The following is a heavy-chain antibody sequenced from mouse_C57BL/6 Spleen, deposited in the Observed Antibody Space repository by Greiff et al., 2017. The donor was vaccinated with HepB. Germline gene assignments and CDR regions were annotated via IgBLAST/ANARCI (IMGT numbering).Heavy chain of an antibody. V-gene: IGHV1-76*01. CDR1: GYTFPDYY. J-gene: IGHJ3*01. D-gene: IGHD2-2*01. CDR2: IYPGSGNT. CDR3: SRYGYDGGPFAY. Sequence: QVQLQQSGAELVRPGASVKLSCKASGYTFPDYYINWVKQRPGQGLEWIARIYPGSGNTYYNEKFKGKATLTAEKSSSTAYMQLSSLTSEDSAVYFCSRYGYDGGPFAYWGQGTLVTVSA.